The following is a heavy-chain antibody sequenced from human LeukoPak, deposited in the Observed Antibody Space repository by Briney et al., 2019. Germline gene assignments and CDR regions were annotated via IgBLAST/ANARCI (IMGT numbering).Heavy chain of an antibody. CDR2: ISSSSSYI. D-gene: IGHD5-24*01. V-gene: IGHV3-21*01. CDR1: GFIFSSYS. Sequence: SGGSLRLSCAASGFIFSSYSMNWVRQAPGKGLEWVSSISSSSSYIYYADSVKGRFTISRDNAKNSLYLQMNSLRAEDTAVYYCARFGYTSLYYFDYWGQGTLVTVSS. J-gene: IGHJ4*02. CDR3: ARFGYTSLYYFDY.